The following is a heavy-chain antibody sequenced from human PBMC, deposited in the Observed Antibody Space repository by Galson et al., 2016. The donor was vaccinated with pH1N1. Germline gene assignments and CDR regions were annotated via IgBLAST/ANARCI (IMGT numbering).Heavy chain of an antibody. CDR1: RGTFSNYV. J-gene: IGHJ3*02. CDR2: IIPLFGTG. Sequence: SVKVSCKASRGTFSNYVINWVRQAPGQGLEWMGGIIPLFGTGYNARNSQGRFTITADKSTSTTYMELNSLTSEDTALYFCARDGGRAGAFDIWGPGTMVTVSS. CDR3: ARDGGRAGAFDI. V-gene: IGHV1-69*06. D-gene: IGHD6-25*01.